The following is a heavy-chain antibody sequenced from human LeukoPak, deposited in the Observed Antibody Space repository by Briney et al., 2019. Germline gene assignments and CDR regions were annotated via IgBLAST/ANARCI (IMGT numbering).Heavy chain of an antibody. J-gene: IGHJ6*03. CDR2: INSGSTYM. D-gene: IGHD1-1*01. CDR1: GFYFSIYS. Sequence: PGGSLRLSCGASGFYFSIYSMNWVRQAPGKGLEWVSSINSGSTYMYYADSVKGRFTISRDNAKNSLHLQMYSLRAEDTAVYFCARVEATTGRNYHYYYMDVWGKGTTVTVSS. V-gene: IGHV3-21*01. CDR3: ARVEATTGRNYHYYYMDV.